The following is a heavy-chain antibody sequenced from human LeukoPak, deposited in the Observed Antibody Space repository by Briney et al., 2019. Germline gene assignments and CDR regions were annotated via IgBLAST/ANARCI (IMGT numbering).Heavy chain of an antibody. CDR3: ARVVVPAAILDY. CDR1: GGSFSGYY. CDR2: INHSGST. V-gene: IGHV4-34*01. D-gene: IGHD2-2*02. J-gene: IGHJ4*02. Sequence: SETLSLTCAVYGGSFSGYYWSWIRQPPGKGLEWIGEINHSGSTNHNPSLKSRVTISVDTSKNQFSLKLSSVTAADTAVYYCARVVVPAAILDYWGQGTLVTVSS.